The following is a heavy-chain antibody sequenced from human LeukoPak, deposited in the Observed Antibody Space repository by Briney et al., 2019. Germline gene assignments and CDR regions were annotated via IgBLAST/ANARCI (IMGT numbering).Heavy chain of an antibody. CDR1: GGSISSYY. J-gene: IGHJ4*02. V-gene: IGHV4-59*01. D-gene: IGHD2-15*01. Sequence: SETLSLTCTVSGGSISSYYWSWIRQPPGKGLEWIGYIYYSGSTNYNPFLKSRVTISVDTSKNQFSLKLSSVTAADTAVYYCARGAVVVPPHLDFDYWGQGTLVTVSS. CDR2: IYYSGST. CDR3: ARGAVVVPPHLDFDY.